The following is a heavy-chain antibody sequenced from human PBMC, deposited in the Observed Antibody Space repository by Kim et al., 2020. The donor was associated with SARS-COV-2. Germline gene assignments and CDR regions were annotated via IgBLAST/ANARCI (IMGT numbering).Heavy chain of an antibody. CDR3: AETMGTFDY. CDR2: GST. V-gene: IGHV4-39*01. D-gene: IGHD1-1*01. J-gene: IGHJ4*02. Sequence: GSTYYNPSLKSRVTISVDTSKNQFSLKLSSVTAADTAVYYCAETMGTFDYWGQGTLVTVSS.